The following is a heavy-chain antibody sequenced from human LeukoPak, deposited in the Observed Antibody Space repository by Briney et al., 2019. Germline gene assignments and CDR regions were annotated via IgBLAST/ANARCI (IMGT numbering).Heavy chain of an antibody. CDR3: ARGLASDYYYYMDV. CDR2: IIPIFGTA. V-gene: IGHV1-69*01. CDR1: GGTLSSYA. Sequence: SVKVSCKASGGTLSSYAISWVRQAPGQGLKWMGGIIPIFGTANYAQKFQGRVTITADESTSTAYMELGSLRSEDTAVYYCARGLASDYYYYMDVWGKGTTVTISS. J-gene: IGHJ6*03.